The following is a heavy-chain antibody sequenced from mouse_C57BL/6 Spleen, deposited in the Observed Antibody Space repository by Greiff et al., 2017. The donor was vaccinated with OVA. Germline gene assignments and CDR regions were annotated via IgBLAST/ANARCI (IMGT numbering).Heavy chain of an antibody. CDR1: GYTFTSYW. V-gene: IGHV1-64*01. J-gene: IGHJ2*01. CDR3: ARRDYDYDGGFDY. D-gene: IGHD2-4*01. Sequence: VQLQQPGAELVKPGASVKLSCKASGYTFTSYWMHWVKQRPGQGLEWIGMIHPNSGSTNYNEKFKSKATLTVDKSSSTAYMQLSSLTSEDSAVYYCARRDYDYDGGFDYWGQGTTLTVSS. CDR2: IHPNSGST.